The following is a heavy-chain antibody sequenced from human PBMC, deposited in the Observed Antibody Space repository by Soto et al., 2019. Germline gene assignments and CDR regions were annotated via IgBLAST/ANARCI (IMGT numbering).Heavy chain of an antibody. D-gene: IGHD2-15*01. J-gene: IGHJ4*02. V-gene: IGHV1-46*03. CDR1: GYTFTSYY. CDR2: INPSGGST. Sequence: ASVKVSCKASGYTFTSYYMHWVRQAPGQGLEWMGIINPSGGSTSYAQKFQGRVTMTRDTSTSTVYMELSSLRSEDTAVYYCARVYFSGCSCYSIDHWCQGTLGTVSS. CDR3: ARVYFSGCSCYSIDH.